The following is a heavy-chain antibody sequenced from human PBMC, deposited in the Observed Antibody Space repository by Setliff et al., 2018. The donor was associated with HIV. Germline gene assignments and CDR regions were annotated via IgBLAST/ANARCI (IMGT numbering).Heavy chain of an antibody. V-gene: IGHV4-59*08. J-gene: IGHJ4*02. CDR2: IFDSGTT. Sequence: SETLSFTCTVSGGSVTSYYWNWIRQSPGKGLEWIGYIFDSGTTKYNPSVTSRVTISVDASKNQFFLQLISVTAADTAVYYCARQGGYNSPLMVWGQGKLVTVS. CDR3: ARQGGYNSPLMV. CDR1: GGSVTSYY. D-gene: IGHD3-10*01.